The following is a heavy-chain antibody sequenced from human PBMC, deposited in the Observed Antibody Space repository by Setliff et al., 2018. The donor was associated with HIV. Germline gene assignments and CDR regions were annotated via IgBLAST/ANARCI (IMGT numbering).Heavy chain of an antibody. Sequence: ETLSLTCSVYGTSFSDHYWSWVRQTPGKGLEWIGEMNQSGTTNYNPSLKSRVTMSVDTSERQFSLKLTSVTAADTAVYYCVRWYYCVSGACYRADYWGQGTMVTVSS. D-gene: IGHD2-21*02. CDR3: VRWYYCVSGACYRADY. CDR2: MNQSGTT. V-gene: IGHV4-34*01. J-gene: IGHJ4*02. CDR1: GTSFSDHY.